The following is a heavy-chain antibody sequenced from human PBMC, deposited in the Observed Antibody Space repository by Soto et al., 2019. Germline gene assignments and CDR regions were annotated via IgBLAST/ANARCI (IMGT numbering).Heavy chain of an antibody. CDR1: GGSISGYY. J-gene: IGHJ4*02. V-gene: IGHV4-59*01. CDR3: ARYYCTSDTCYYFDY. D-gene: IGHD2-2*01. Sequence: SETLSLTCTVSGGSISGYYWSWIRQPPGKGLEWIGYIYYSGSTNYNPSLKSRVTISVDTSKNQFSLKLSSVTAADTAVYYCARYYCTSDTCYYFDYWSQGTLVTVSS. CDR2: IYYSGST.